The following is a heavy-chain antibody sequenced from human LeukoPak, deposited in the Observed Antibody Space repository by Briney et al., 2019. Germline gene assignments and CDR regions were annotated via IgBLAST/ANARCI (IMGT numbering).Heavy chain of an antibody. J-gene: IGHJ5*02. CDR1: GYSFTGYY. V-gene: IGHV1-2*02. D-gene: IGHD6-19*01. CDR3: ARGGSGWYKSWFDP. Sequence: ASVKVSCKASGYSFTGYYIHWVRQAPGQGLEWMGWINPNSGGTNYTRKFQGRVTMTRDTSIRTAYMELSRLRSDDTAVYYCARGGSGWYKSWFDPWGQGTLVTVSS. CDR2: INPNSGGT.